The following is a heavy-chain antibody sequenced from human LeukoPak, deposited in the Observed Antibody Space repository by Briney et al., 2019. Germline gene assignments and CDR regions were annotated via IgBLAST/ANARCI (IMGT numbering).Heavy chain of an antibody. D-gene: IGHD5-12*01. CDR2: IIIISSYT. V-gene: IGHV3-11*05. J-gene: IGHJ4*02. Sequence: GGSLRHSRAASGFTFSDYYMSWIRQAPGKGLEWVSYIIIISSYTNYTDCVKGRFTISRDNAKNSLYLQMSSLRAEDTAVYYCARVVHKIHDRYSGYCSGTRQHYYFDYWGQGTLVTVSS. CDR3: ARVVHKIHDRYSGYCSGTRQHYYFDY. CDR1: GFTFSDYY.